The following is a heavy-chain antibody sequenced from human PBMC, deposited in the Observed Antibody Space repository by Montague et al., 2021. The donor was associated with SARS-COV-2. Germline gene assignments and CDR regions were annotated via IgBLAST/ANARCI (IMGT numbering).Heavy chain of an antibody. CDR1: GGSISGYY. J-gene: IGHJ1*01. D-gene: IGHD1-1*01. CDR3: TRLSLGWNTD. Sequence: SETLSLTCTVSGGSISGYYWTWIRQPPGKGLEWLGHIYYTGSTKYNPSLRSRVTISIDTPKNQFSLKLRSVTAADTAVYFCTRLSLGWNTDWGQGTLVTVSS. CDR2: IYYTGST. V-gene: IGHV4-59*01.